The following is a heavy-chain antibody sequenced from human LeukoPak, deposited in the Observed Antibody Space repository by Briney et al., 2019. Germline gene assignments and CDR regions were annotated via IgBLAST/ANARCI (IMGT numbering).Heavy chain of an antibody. CDR2: ISHSGST. D-gene: IGHD5-12*01. J-gene: IGHJ4*02. CDR1: GGSLSGHY. Sequence: SETLSLTCAVYGGSLSGHYWSWIRQSPGKGLEWIGEISHSGSTNYNPSLKSRVTISVDTSKNQFSLKLSSVTAADTAVYYCAGSTAEMATITGYFDYWGQGTLVTVSS. CDR3: AGSTAEMATITGYFDY. V-gene: IGHV4-34*01.